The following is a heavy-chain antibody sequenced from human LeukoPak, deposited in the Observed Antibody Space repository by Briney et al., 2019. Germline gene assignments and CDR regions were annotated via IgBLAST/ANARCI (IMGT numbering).Heavy chain of an antibody. D-gene: IGHD5-18*01. V-gene: IGHV4-30-4*08. CDR2: IYYSGST. Sequence: PSQTLSPTCTVSGGSISSGDYYWSWIRQPPGKGLEWIGYIYYSGSTYYNPSLKSRVTISVDTSKNQFSLKLSSVTAADTAVYYCARGRDPEGTAMVTDGAFDIWGQGTMVTVSS. CDR3: ARGRDPEGTAMVTDGAFDI. J-gene: IGHJ3*02. CDR1: GGSISSGDYY.